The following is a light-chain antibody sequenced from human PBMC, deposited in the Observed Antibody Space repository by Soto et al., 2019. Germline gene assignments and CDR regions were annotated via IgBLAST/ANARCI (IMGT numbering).Light chain of an antibody. CDR1: QSVSSY. Sequence: EIVLTQSPAPLSLSPGERATLSCRASQSVSSYLAWYQQKPGQAPRLLIYDASNRATGIPARFSGSWSGTDFTLTISSLEPEDVAVYYCQQRYNWPITFGQGTRLEI. V-gene: IGKV3-11*01. J-gene: IGKJ5*01. CDR3: QQRYNWPIT. CDR2: DAS.